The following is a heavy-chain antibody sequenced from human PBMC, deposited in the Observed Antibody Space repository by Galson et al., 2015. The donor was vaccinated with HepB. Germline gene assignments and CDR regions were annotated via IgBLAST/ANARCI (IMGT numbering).Heavy chain of an antibody. CDR2: IYSGGGT. CDR1: GLTVSSDS. V-gene: IGHV3-53*01. J-gene: IGHJ4*02. CDR3: ARVSIAVAVDY. Sequence: SPRLSCAASGLTVSSDSMSWVRPAAGKGLGWVSVIYSGGGTYYADCVKGRFTISRDNVKNTLYLQMNSLRAEDTAVYYCARVSIAVAVDYWGQGTLVTVSS. D-gene: IGHD6-19*01.